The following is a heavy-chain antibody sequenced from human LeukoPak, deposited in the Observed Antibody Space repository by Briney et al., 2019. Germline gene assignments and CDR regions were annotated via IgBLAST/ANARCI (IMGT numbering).Heavy chain of an antibody. V-gene: IGHV4-30-4*01. J-gene: IGHJ6*04. D-gene: IGHD2-2*01. Sequence: PSQTLSLTCTVSGGSISSGDYYWSWIRQPPGKGLEWIGYIYYSGSTYYNPSLKSRVTISVDTSKNQFSLKLISVTAADTAVYYCARGIVVESYYYYGMDVWGKGTTVTVSS. CDR3: ARGIVVESYYYYGMDV. CDR1: GGSISSGDYY. CDR2: IYYSGST.